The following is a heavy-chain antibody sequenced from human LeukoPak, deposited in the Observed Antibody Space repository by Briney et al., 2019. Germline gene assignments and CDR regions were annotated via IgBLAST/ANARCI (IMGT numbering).Heavy chain of an antibody. CDR1: GFTFSSYS. J-gene: IGHJ4*02. V-gene: IGHV3-48*04. D-gene: IGHD1-26*01. Sequence: PGGSLRLSCAASGFTFSSYSMNWVRQAPGKGLEWVSYISSSGSTIYYADSVKGRFTISRDNAKNSLYLQMNSLRAEDTAVYYCARVRGSQTEGYYFDYWGQGTLVTVSS. CDR2: ISSSGSTI. CDR3: ARVRGSQTEGYYFDY.